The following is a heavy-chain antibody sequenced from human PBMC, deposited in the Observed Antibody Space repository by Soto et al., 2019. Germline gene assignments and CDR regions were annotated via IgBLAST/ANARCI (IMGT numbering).Heavy chain of an antibody. CDR1: GFTFSSYG. V-gene: IGHV3-30*18. J-gene: IGHJ6*02. Sequence: QVQLVESGGGVVQPGRSLRLSCAASGFTFSSYGMHWVRQAPGKGLEWVAVISYDGSNKYYADSVKGRFTISRDNSKNTLYLKMNSLRAEDTAVYYCAKEHDYGDYYYYYGMDVWGQGTTVTVSS. CDR2: ISYDGSNK. D-gene: IGHD4-17*01. CDR3: AKEHDYGDYYYYYGMDV.